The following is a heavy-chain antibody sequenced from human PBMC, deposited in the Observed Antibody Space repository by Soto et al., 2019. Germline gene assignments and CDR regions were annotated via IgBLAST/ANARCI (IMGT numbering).Heavy chain of an antibody. Sequence: SETLSLTCAVYGVSFSGYYWSWIRQPPGKGLEWIGEINHSGSTNYNPSLKSRVTISVDTSKNQFSLQLSSVTAADTAVYYCARELAPAVLRLSYFDYWGQGTLVTVSS. J-gene: IGHJ4*02. D-gene: IGHD2-2*01. CDR2: INHSGST. CDR1: GVSFSGYY. CDR3: ARELAPAVLRLSYFDY. V-gene: IGHV4-34*01.